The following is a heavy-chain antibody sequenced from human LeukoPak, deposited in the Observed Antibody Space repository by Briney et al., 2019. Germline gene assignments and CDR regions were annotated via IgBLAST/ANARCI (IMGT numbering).Heavy chain of an antibody. D-gene: IGHD5-12*01. CDR2: ISSGSGYM. V-gene: IGHV3-21*01. Sequence: PGGSLRLSCAVSGFAFSCYNMNWVRQSPGKGLEWVSSISSGSGYMYYADSVKGRFTISRDNAKNSLYLEMSSLRAEDTAVYYCARAGLYSGSGLDYWGQGTLVTVSS. CDR3: ARAGLYSGSGLDY. CDR1: GFAFSCYN. J-gene: IGHJ4*02.